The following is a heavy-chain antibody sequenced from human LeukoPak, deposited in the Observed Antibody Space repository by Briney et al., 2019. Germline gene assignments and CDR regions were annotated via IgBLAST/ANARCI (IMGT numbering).Heavy chain of an antibody. CDR1: GGSISSYY. Sequence: SETLSLTCTVSGGSISSYYWSWIRQPPGKGLEWIGYIYYSGSTSYNPSLKSRVTISVDTSKNQFSLKLSSVTAADTAVYYCARGGPDRYNFYFDYWGQGTLVTVSS. D-gene: IGHD5-24*01. CDR2: IYYSGST. V-gene: IGHV4-59*01. J-gene: IGHJ4*02. CDR3: ARGGPDRYNFYFDY.